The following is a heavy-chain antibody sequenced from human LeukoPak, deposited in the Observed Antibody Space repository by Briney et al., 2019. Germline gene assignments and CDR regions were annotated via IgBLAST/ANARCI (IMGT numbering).Heavy chain of an antibody. CDR2: ISPSGDRT. J-gene: IGHJ4*02. D-gene: IGHD3-22*01. V-gene: IGHV3-23*01. CDR1: GFTFGSYG. CDR3: AIMHGYYDGSGYWVQ. Sequence: GGSLRLSCAASGFTFGSYGMSWVRQSPGKGLEWLSFISPSGDRTSNADSVEGRFTISRDNPRDTLYLQMNSLRDEDTAGYYCAIMHGYYDGSGYWVQWGQGTLVTVSS.